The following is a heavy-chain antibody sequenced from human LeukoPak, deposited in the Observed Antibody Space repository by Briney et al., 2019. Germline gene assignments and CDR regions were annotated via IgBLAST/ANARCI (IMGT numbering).Heavy chain of an antibody. D-gene: IGHD2-2*01. CDR2: ISYDGSNK. CDR1: GFTFSSYA. V-gene: IGHV3-30*04. J-gene: IGHJ4*02. CDR3: ARIRYCGGISCYYIDY. Sequence: GGSLRLSCAASGFTFSSYAMHWVRQAPGKGLEWVAVISYDGSNKYYADSVKGRFTISRDNSKNTLYLQMNSLRSDDTAFYYCARIRYCGGISCYYIDYWGQGTLVTVSA.